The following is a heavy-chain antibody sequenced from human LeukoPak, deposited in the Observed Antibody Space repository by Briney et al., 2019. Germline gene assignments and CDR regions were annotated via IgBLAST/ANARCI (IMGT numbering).Heavy chain of an antibody. J-gene: IGHJ4*02. CDR1: GFTFSSYW. CDR2: IKQDGSEK. Sequence: GGSLRLSCAASGFTFSSYWMSWVRQDPGKGLEWVANIKQDGSEKYYVDSVKGRFTISRDNAKNSLYLQMNSLRAEDTAVYYCAREGWGVAAAAVYDYWGQGTLVTVSS. D-gene: IGHD6-13*01. CDR3: AREGWGVAAAAVYDY. V-gene: IGHV3-7*01.